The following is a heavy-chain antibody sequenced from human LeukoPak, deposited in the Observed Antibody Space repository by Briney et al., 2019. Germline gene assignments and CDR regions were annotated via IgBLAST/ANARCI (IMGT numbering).Heavy chain of an antibody. D-gene: IGHD1-14*01. CDR2: ISGSSSFI. Sequence: GGSLRLSCAASGFSFSSYRMMWVRQAPGKGLEWVSSISGSSSFIYYADSLKGRFTVSRDNARSALFLQMNSLRAEDTGVYYCAGGRRGTTPISGYMDLWGMGSTVTVSS. CDR3: AGGRRGTTPISGYMDL. J-gene: IGHJ6*03. CDR1: GFSFSSYR. V-gene: IGHV3-21*01.